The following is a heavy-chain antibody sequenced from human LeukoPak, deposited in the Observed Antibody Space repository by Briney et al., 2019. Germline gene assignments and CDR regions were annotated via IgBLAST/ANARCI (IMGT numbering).Heavy chain of an antibody. J-gene: IGHJ2*01. D-gene: IGHD4-11*01. Sequence: SETLSLTCTVSEYSITSCYSWGWIRQPPGKGLEWIGSAYHSGGTYYNPSLKSRVTISIDTSKNHFSLRLNSVTAADTAVYYCARSDGTYTWYFDVWGRSTLVTVSS. CDR2: AYHSGGT. V-gene: IGHV4-38-2*02. CDR1: EYSITSCYS. CDR3: ARSDGTYTWYFDV.